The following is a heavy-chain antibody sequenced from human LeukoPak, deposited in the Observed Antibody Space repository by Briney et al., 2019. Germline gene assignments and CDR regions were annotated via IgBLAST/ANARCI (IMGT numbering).Heavy chain of an antibody. D-gene: IGHD1-26*01. V-gene: IGHV4-39*01. CDR1: GGSISSSSYY. J-gene: IGHJ4*02. CDR3: ARVLYSGRPSTFDY. CDR2: IYYSGST. Sequence: PSETLSLTCTVSGGSISSSSYYWGWIRQPPGKGLEWIGSIYYSGSTYYNPSLKSRVTISVDTSKNQFSLKLSSVAAADTAVYYCARVLYSGRPSTFDYWGQGTLVTVSS.